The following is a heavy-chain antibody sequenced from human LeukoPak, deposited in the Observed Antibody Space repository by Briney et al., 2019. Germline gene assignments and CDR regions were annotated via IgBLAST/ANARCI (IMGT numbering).Heavy chain of an antibody. CDR1: GGSFSGYY. CDR3: ARTVAGI. CDR2: INHSGST. D-gene: IGHD6-19*01. Sequence: SETLSLTCAVYGGSFSGYYWSWIRQPPGKGLEWIREINHSGSTNYNPSLKSRVTISVDTSKNQFSLKLSSVTAADTAVYYCARTVAGIWGQGTLVTVSS. V-gene: IGHV4-34*01. J-gene: IGHJ4*02.